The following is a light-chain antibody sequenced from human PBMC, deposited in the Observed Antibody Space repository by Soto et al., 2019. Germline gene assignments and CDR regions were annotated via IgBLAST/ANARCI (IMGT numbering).Light chain of an antibody. CDR2: AAS. V-gene: IGKV1-39*01. Sequence: DIQMTQSPSSLSTSVGDRVTITCRASQTINTYLNWYQQKPGKAPKPLIYAASSLQSGVPSRFSVSGPGADVTLDISSVQPEVFATYYCQQTYCARYTFGQGTKLEI. J-gene: IGKJ2*01. CDR1: QTINTY. CDR3: QQTYCARYT.